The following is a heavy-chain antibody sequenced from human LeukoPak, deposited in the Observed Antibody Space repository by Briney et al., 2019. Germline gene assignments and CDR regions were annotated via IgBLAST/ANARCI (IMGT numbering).Heavy chain of an antibody. Sequence: SETLSLTCTVSGGSISSYYWSWIRQPAGKGLEWIGRIYTSGSTNYNPSLKSRVTISVDTSKNQFSLKLSSVTAADTAVYYCARHAYYGSGSYRFDFEYWGQGILVTVSS. CDR2: IYTSGST. CDR3: ARHAYYGSGSYRFDFEY. V-gene: IGHV4-4*07. CDR1: GGSISSYY. J-gene: IGHJ4*02. D-gene: IGHD3-10*01.